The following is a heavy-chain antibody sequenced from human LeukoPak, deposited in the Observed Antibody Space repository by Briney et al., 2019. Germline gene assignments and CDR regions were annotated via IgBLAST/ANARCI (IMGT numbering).Heavy chain of an antibody. Sequence: GGSLRLSCAASGFTFSSYGMHWVRQAPGKGLEWVAVIWYDGSNKYYADSVKGRFTISRDNSKNTLYLQMNSLRADDTAVYYCAKSTSTFDYWGQGTLVTVSS. D-gene: IGHD5/OR15-5a*01. CDR2: IWYDGSNK. J-gene: IGHJ4*02. CDR1: GFTFSSYG. V-gene: IGHV3-33*06. CDR3: AKSTSTFDY.